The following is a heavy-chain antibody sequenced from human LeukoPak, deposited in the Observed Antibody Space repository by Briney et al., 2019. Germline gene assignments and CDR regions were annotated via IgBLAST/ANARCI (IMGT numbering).Heavy chain of an antibody. CDR3: ARDEDIVATRAFDI. D-gene: IGHD5-12*01. CDR1: GFTFSGYA. J-gene: IGHJ3*02. Sequence: GGSLRLSCAATGFTFSGYAMSWVRQAPGKGLEWVSSITDRGDSTYYADSVKGRLTISRDNSKSTLYLQMNSLRAEDTAVYYCARDEDIVATRAFDIWGQGTMVTVSS. CDR2: ITDRGDST. V-gene: IGHV3-23*01.